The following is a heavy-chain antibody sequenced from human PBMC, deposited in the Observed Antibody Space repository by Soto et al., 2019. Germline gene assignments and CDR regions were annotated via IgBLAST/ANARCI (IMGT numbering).Heavy chain of an antibody. J-gene: IGHJ6*02. CDR2: ISGSGGST. CDR3: AKDLDVLRFLEWSLYGIDV. V-gene: IGHV3-23*01. Sequence: GGSLRLSCAASGFTFSSYAMSWVRQAPGKGLEWVSAISGSGGSTYYADSVKGRFTISRDNSKNTLYLQMNSLRAEDTAVYYCAKDLDVLRFLEWSLYGIDVWGQGTTVTVSS. CDR1: GFTFSSYA. D-gene: IGHD3-3*01.